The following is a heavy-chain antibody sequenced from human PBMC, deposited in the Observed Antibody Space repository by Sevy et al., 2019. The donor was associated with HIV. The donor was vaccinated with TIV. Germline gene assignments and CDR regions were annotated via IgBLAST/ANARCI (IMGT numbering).Heavy chain of an antibody. CDR3: AKEAIYDNSGDYTVCDGFDV. CDR1: GGTFRSFA. J-gene: IGHJ3*01. V-gene: IGHV1-69*13. Sequence: ASVKVSCKASGGTFRSFAISWVRQAPGQGLEWMGGIIPIFATTNYTQKLQGRVTITADESTSTTYMELRSLRSEDTAVYYRAKEAIYDNSGDYTVCDGFDVWGQGTMVTVSS. D-gene: IGHD3-22*01. CDR2: IIPIFATT.